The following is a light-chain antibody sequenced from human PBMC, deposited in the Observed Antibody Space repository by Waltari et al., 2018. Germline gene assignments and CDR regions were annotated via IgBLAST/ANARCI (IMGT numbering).Light chain of an antibody. CDR1: QSISSN. V-gene: IGKV3D-15*01. CDR2: GAS. J-gene: IGKJ1*01. Sequence: VMTQSPATLSVSPGERATISCRASQSISSNLAWYQQKPGQAPRLLIYGASTRATGIPDRFTGSGSGIEFTLTINSLQSEDFAVYYCQQYNNWPPDPTFGQGTKVEIK. CDR3: QQYNNWPPDPT.